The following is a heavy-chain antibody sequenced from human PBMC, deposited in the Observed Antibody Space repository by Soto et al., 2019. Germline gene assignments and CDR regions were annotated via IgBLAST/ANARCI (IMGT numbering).Heavy chain of an antibody. D-gene: IGHD3-3*01. CDR3: ARGVDSWSGYLF. CDR1: GGSFDGYY. V-gene: IGHV4-34*01. J-gene: IGHJ4*02. CDR2: IHHSGST. Sequence: ASETLSLTCALYGGSFDGYYWSWIHQSPGKGLEWIGEIHHSGSTKYNPSLKSRVSLSVDTSTKQSSLKMTSMTAADRGVYYCARGVDSWSGYLFWGQGTPVTVSS.